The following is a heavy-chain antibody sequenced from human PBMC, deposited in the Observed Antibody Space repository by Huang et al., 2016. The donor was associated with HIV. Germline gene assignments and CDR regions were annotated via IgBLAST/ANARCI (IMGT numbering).Heavy chain of an antibody. J-gene: IGHJ4*02. Sequence: QVQLLQSGAEVKKPGSSVKVSCKASGGPFRSYSIAWVRQAPGQGLEWMASLMPVLESPNYAQKLQGRVRGTADESTSTVYMEVRDLRPDDTAVYFCARGSLEYSVSSSLDYWGQGTHVTVSS. V-gene: IGHV1-69*13. D-gene: IGHD4-4*01. CDR3: ARGSLEYSVSSSLDY. CDR1: GGPFRSYS. CDR2: LMPVLESP.